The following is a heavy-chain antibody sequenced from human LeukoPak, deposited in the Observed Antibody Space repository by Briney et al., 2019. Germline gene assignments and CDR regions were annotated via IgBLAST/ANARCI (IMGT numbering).Heavy chain of an antibody. Sequence: VSVKVSCKASGYTFTSYPMHWVRQAPGQRLEWMEWINAGNGNTKYSQEFQGRVTITRDTSASTAYMELSSLRSEDMDVYYCARGVGATTPYDYWGQGTLVTVSS. V-gene: IGHV1-3*03. J-gene: IGHJ4*02. D-gene: IGHD1-26*01. CDR2: INAGNGNT. CDR3: ARGVGATTPYDY. CDR1: GYTFTSYP.